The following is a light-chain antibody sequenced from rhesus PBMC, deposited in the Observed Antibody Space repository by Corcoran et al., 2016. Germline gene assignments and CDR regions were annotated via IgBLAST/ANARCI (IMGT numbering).Light chain of an antibody. CDR1: QSVSSY. CDR3: QKYSSLPCT. J-gene: IGKJ3*01. CDR2: GAS. Sequence: GILTQSPATLSLSPGERATLSCRASQSVSSYLAWYQQNLVNPPKLLIYGASSTATGTPARLSGSGSGTEFTLTISSLEPEDFAVYYCQKYSSLPCTFGPGTKLQIK. V-gene: IGKV3-53*02.